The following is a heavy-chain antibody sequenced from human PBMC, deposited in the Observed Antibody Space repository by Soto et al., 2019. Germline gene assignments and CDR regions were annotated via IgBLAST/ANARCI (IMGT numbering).Heavy chain of an antibody. Sequence: HPGGSLRLSCAPSGFSYTNYAMHWVRPAPGKRLEWVAVISYDGINKYYADSVEGRFTISRDNSKNALYLQMNSLRVEDTAVYYCARPLYSGSSTWFDPWGQGTLVTVSS. CDR1: GFSYTNYA. V-gene: IGHV3-30*04. CDR2: ISYDGINK. J-gene: IGHJ5*02. CDR3: ARPLYSGSSTWFDP. D-gene: IGHD1-26*01.